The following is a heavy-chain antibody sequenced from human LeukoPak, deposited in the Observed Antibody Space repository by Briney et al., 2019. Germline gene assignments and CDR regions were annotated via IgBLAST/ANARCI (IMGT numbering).Heavy chain of an antibody. V-gene: IGHV6-1*01. Sequence: SQTLTLTCAISVYSVSSNSAAWNWIRQSPSRGLEWLGRTYYRSKWYNDYAVSVKSRITINPDTSKNQFSLQLNSVTPEDTAVYYCARISARITMIVVVIPLFDYWGQGTLVTVSS. CDR2: TYYRSKWYN. CDR3: ARISARITMIVVVIPLFDY. J-gene: IGHJ4*02. D-gene: IGHD3-22*01. CDR1: VYSVSSNSAA.